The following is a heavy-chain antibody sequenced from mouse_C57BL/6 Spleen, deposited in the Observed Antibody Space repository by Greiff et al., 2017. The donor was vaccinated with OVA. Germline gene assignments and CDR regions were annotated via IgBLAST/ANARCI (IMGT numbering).Heavy chain of an antibody. CDR1: GFTFSDYG. CDR3: AGPRGSSPWYFDG. Sequence: EVQGVESGGGLVKPGGSLKLSCAASGFTFSDYGMHWVRQAPEKGLEWVAYISSGSSTIYYADTVKGRFTISRDNAQNTLFQQKNSLRTEDTAMYYCAGPRGSSPWYFDGWGTGTTVTVSS. CDR2: ISSGSSTI. V-gene: IGHV5-17*01. D-gene: IGHD1-1*01. J-gene: IGHJ1*03.